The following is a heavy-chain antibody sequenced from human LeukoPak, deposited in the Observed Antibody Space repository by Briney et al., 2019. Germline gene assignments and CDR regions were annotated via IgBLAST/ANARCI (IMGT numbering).Heavy chain of an antibody. V-gene: IGHV3-15*01. Sequence: PGGSLRLSCAGSGFTLSSAWMTWVRQAPGKGLEWVGLSKSKTDGGTTDYAAPAKGRFTISRDDSKNTLYLQMNSLKTEDTAVYYCAKYCISADCYANWFGHWGQGTLVTVSS. CDR2: SKSKTDGGTT. J-gene: IGHJ5*02. D-gene: IGHD2-2*01. CDR3: AKYCISADCYANWFGH. CDR1: GFTLSSAW.